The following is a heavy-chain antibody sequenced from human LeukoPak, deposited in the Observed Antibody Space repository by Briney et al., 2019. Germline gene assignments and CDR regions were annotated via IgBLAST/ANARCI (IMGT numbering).Heavy chain of an antibody. CDR1: GFTFSSYG. CDR2: IWYDGSNK. V-gene: IGHV3-33*08. D-gene: IGHD6-19*01. J-gene: IGHJ4*02. CDR3: ARAGSSGYWYYFDY. Sequence: PGGSLRLSCAASGFTFSSYGMHWVRQAPGKGLEWVAVIWYDGSNKYYADSVKGRFTISRDNSKNTLYLQMNSLRAEDTAVYYCARAGSSGYWYYFDYWGQGTLVTVSS.